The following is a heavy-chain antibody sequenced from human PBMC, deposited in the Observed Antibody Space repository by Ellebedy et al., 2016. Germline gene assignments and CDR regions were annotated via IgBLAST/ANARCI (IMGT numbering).Heavy chain of an antibody. V-gene: IGHV4-59*08. J-gene: IGHJ4*02. Sequence: SETLSLTCSVSGGSISSSYWSWIRQPAGKGLEWIGFISYSGTTSYNPSLKSRSTISRATSKNQLPLRLSSVTAADTAVYYCARGPGANCGGDCYCDYWGQGALVTVSS. CDR1: GGSISSSY. CDR3: ARGPGANCGGDCYCDY. D-gene: IGHD2-21*02. CDR2: ISYSGTT.